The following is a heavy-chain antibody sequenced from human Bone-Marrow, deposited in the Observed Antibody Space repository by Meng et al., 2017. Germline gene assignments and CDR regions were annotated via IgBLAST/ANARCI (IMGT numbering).Heavy chain of an antibody. CDR1: GDSVSSNSAA. Sequence: SDTLSLTFAISGDSVSSNSAAWNWIRQSPSRGLEWLGRTYYRSKWYNDYAVSVKSRITINPDTSKNQFSLQLNSVTPEDTAVYYCARAPHGTGDWDPQDYWGQGTLVTVSS. CDR2: TYYRSKWYN. D-gene: IGHD7-27*01. CDR3: ARAPHGTGDWDPQDY. J-gene: IGHJ4*02. V-gene: IGHV6-1*01.